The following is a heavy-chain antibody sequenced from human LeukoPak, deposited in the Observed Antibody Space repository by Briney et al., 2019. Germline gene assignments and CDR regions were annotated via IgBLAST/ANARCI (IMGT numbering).Heavy chain of an antibody. CDR2: ISWNSGSI. D-gene: IGHD6-19*01. J-gene: IGHJ4*02. Sequence: GGSLSLSCAASGFTFDDYAMHWVRQAPGKGLEWVSGISWNSGSIGYADSVKGRFTISRDNAKNSLYLQMNSLRAEDTALYYCAKDGVAGTLDFDYWGQGTLVTVSS. CDR1: GFTFDDYA. CDR3: AKDGVAGTLDFDY. V-gene: IGHV3-9*01.